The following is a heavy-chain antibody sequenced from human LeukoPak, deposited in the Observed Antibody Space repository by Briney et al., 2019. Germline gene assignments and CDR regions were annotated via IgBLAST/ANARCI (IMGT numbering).Heavy chain of an antibody. CDR3: ARVFSSGYYGAGAIDI. J-gene: IGHJ3*02. Sequence: AGGSLRLSCAASGFTVSSNYMGWVRQAPGKGLEWVLIIYSAGSTYYADSVKGRFTISRDNSKNTLYLQMNSLRAEDTAVYYCARVFSSGYYGAGAIDIWGQGTMVTVSS. CDR1: GFTVSSNY. V-gene: IGHV3-53*01. CDR2: IYSAGST. D-gene: IGHD6-19*01.